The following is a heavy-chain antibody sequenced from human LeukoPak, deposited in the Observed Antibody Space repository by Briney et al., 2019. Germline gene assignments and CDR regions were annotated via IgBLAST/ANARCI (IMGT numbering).Heavy chain of an antibody. Sequence: ASVKVSCNASGYTFIIYYMHCVRQAPGQGLEWMGWINPNSGGTNYAQKFQGRVTMTRDRSISTAYMELSRLRSDDTAVYYCAKDQTIRSYGFWGQGTLVTVSS. V-gene: IGHV1-2*02. D-gene: IGHD3-16*02. CDR3: AKDQTIRSYGF. J-gene: IGHJ1*01. CDR1: GYTFIIYY. CDR2: INPNSGGT.